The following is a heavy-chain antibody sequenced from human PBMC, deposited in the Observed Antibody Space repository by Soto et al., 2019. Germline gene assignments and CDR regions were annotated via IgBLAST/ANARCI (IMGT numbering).Heavy chain of an antibody. D-gene: IGHD2-2*01. V-gene: IGHV4-39*01. CDR3: GRQPGHCGSTTCFGYYSVDV. Sequence: ETLSLTCSVSGGSISSSSYSWGWIRQPPGKGLEWIGTIYYSGSTHHNPSLEGRVAISADTPNNQLSLRLSSVTAADTAVYYCGRQPGHCGSTTCFGYYSVDVWGQGTTVTVSS. CDR1: GGSISSSSYS. CDR2: IYYSGST. J-gene: IGHJ6*02.